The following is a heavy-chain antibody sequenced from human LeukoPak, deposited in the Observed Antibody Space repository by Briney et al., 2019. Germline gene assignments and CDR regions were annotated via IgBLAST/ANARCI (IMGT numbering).Heavy chain of an antibody. CDR3: ARLRTYGDYALNY. CDR2: IYPDDSDT. D-gene: IGHD4-17*01. CDR1: GYSFTSYW. V-gene: IGHV5-51*01. J-gene: IGHJ4*02. Sequence: GESLKISCKASGYSFTSYWIGWVRQMPGKGLEWMGIIYPDDSDTRYSPSFQGHVTISADKSISTAYLQWSSLQASDTAMYYCARLRTYGDYALNYWGQGTLVTVSS.